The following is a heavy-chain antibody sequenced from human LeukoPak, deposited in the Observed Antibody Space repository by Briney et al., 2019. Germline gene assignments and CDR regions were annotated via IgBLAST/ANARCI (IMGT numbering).Heavy chain of an antibody. V-gene: IGHV3-30*02. J-gene: IGHJ4*02. CDR3: VRDYNSLRPLDY. D-gene: IGHD6-6*01. CDR2: IRYDGNTL. Sequence: GGSLRLSCAASGFSFHTYNMHWVRQAPGKGLEWVAFIRYDGNTLYHADSVKGRFTISRDNSKNALYLQMNSLRVEDTAVYYCVRDYNSLRPLDYWGQGNLVTVSS. CDR1: GFSFHTYN.